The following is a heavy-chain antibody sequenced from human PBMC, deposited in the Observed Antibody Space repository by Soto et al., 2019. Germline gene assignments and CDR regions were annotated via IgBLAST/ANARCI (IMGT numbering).Heavy chain of an antibody. D-gene: IGHD3-10*01. V-gene: IGHV1-18*01. CDR3: ARDVRYYGSGTQGFDY. CDR2: ISGHNGNT. J-gene: IGHJ4*02. Sequence: QVQLVQSGAEVKRPGASVKVSCKASGYIFTSYGISWVRQAPGQGPKWMGGISGHNGNTNYAQKLQGRVTMTTDTSTSTAYMELRSLRFDDTAVYFCARDVRYYGSGTQGFDYWGQGTLVTVSS. CDR1: GYIFTSYG.